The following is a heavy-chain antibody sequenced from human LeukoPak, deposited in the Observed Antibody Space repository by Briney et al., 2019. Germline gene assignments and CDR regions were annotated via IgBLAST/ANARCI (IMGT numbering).Heavy chain of an antibody. V-gene: IGHV3-48*03. D-gene: IGHD3-22*01. CDR3: AKAGAMILQHYFDY. Sequence: GGSLRLSCAASGFTFSSYEMNWVRQAPGKGLEWVSYISSSGSTIYYADSVKGRFTISRDNAKNSLYLQMNSLRAEDTAVYYCAKAGAMILQHYFDYWGQGTLVTVSS. J-gene: IGHJ4*02. CDR2: ISSSGSTI. CDR1: GFTFSSYE.